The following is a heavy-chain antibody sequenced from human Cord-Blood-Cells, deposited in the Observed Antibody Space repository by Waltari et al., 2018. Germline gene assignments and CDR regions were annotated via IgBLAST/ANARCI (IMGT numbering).Heavy chain of an antibody. D-gene: IGHD3-10*01. CDR2: IYSGGST. CDR1: GFTVSSNY. V-gene: IGHV3-53*01. Sequence: EVQLVESGGGLIQPGGSLRLSCAASGFTVSSNYMIWVPPAPGKGLEWVSVIYSGGSTYYADSVKGRFTISRDNSKNTLYLQMNSLRAEDTAVYYCAREATKSYGSYYFDYWGQGTLVTVSS. CDR3: AREATKSYGSYYFDY. J-gene: IGHJ4*02.